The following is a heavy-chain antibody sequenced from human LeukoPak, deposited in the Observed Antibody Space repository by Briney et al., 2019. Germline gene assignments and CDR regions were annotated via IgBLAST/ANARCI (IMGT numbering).Heavy chain of an antibody. Sequence: SETLSLTCTVSGGSISSSSYYWGWIRQPPGKGLEWIGSIYYSGSTYYNPSLKSRVTISVDTSKNQFSLKLSSVTAADTAVYYCARVRGYGSGSYYGGIGYWGQGTLVTVSS. V-gene: IGHV4-39*07. CDR2: IYYSGST. D-gene: IGHD3-10*01. J-gene: IGHJ4*02. CDR1: GGSISSSSYY. CDR3: ARVRGYGSGSYYGGIGY.